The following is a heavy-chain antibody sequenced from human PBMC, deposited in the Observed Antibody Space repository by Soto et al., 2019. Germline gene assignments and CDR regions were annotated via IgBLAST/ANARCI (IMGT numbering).Heavy chain of an antibody. CDR1: GGSIENYY. V-gene: IGHV4-59*01. CDR3: AREDRISAPGGIWFDT. CDR2: VYHNGRT. Sequence: SETLSLTCNVSGGSIENYYWSWIRQAPGKGLEWIGYVYHNGRTSYNPSLKSRVSISVDRSKNQFSLNLGSVTAADTAVYYCAREDRISAPGGIWFDTWGQGTLVTVSS. D-gene: IGHD6-13*01. J-gene: IGHJ5*02.